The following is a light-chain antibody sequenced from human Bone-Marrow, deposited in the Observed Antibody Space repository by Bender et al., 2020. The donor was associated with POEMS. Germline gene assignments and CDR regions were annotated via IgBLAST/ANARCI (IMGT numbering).Light chain of an antibody. J-gene: IGLJ2*01. CDR2: EVS. CDR1: SSDVGGYNF. CDR3: SAHGGSDNFVV. Sequence: QSALTQPPSASGSPGQSVTISCTGTSSDVGGYNFVSWYQQHPGKAPKLIIYEVSNRPSGVSNRFSGSKSGNTASLTISGLQAEDEADYFCSAHGGSDNFVVFGGGTKLTVL. V-gene: IGLV2-8*01.